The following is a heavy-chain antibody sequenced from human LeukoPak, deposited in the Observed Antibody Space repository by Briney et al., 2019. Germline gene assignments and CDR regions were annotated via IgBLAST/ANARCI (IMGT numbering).Heavy chain of an antibody. D-gene: IGHD6-13*01. Sequence: GGSLRLSCTASGFTFGDFAMSWFRQAPGKGLEWVGFIRSKAYDESTQYAASVKGRFTISRDDPKSIAYLQMNSLKTEDSAVYYCARDSRIAAIYYFEYWGQGTLVTVSS. CDR2: IRSKAYDEST. CDR3: ARDSRIAAIYYFEY. J-gene: IGHJ4*02. CDR1: GFTFGDFA. V-gene: IGHV3-49*03.